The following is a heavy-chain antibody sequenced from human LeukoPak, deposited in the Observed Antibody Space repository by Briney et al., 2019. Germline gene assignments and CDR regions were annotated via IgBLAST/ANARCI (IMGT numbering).Heavy chain of an antibody. CDR3: ARDPDDRSGLDAFET. Sequence: GRSLRLSCAASGFSVSNNYMNWVRQASGKGLEWVSVMHSDGRTFYADSVKGRFTISRDKSKNMFYLQMDSLRAEDTAVYYCARDPDDRSGLDAFETWGQGTKVTVS. D-gene: IGHD3-22*01. J-gene: IGHJ3*02. CDR1: GFSVSNNY. CDR2: MHSDGRT. V-gene: IGHV3-53*01.